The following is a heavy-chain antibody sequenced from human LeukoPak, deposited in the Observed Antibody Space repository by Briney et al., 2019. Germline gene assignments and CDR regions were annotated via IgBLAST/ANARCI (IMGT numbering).Heavy chain of an antibody. Sequence: SETLSLTCTVSGGSISSSSYYWGWIRQPPGKGLEWIGSIYYSGSTYYNPSLKSRVTISVDTSKNQFSLKLSSVTAADTAVYYCAALGGYYIEVTFDIWGQGTMVTVSS. D-gene: IGHD3-3*01. CDR1: GGSISSSSYY. CDR3: AALGGYYIEVTFDI. V-gene: IGHV4-39*07. J-gene: IGHJ3*02. CDR2: IYYSGST.